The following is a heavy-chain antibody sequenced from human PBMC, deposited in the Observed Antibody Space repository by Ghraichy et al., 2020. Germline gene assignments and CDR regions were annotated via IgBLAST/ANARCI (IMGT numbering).Heavy chain of an antibody. CDR2: ISGSGGST. D-gene: IGHD3-10*01. V-gene: IGHV3-23*01. Sequence: GGSLRLSCAASGFTFSSYAMSWVRQAPGKGLEWVSAISGSGGSTYYADSVKGRFTISRDNSKNTLYLQMNSLRAEDTAVYYCAKRPYYYGSGSYFHYFDYWGQGTLVTVSS. CDR1: GFTFSSYA. J-gene: IGHJ4*02. CDR3: AKRPYYYGSGSYFHYFDY.